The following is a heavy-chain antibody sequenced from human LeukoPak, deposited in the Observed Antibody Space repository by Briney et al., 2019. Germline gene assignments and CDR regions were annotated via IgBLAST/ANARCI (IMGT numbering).Heavy chain of an antibody. D-gene: IGHD3-22*01. Sequence: PGGSLRLSCAASGFTFSSYGMHWVRQAPGKGLEWVAVIWYDGSNKYYADSAKGRFTISRDNSKNTLYLQMNSLRAEDTAVYYCAKSDSSGYYVYDYWGQGTLVTVSS. V-gene: IGHV3-33*06. J-gene: IGHJ4*02. CDR1: GFTFSSYG. CDR3: AKSDSSGYYVYDY. CDR2: IWYDGSNK.